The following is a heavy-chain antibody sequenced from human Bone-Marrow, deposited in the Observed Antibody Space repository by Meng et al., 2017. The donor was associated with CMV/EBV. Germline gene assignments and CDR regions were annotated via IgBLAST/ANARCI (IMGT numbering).Heavy chain of an antibody. D-gene: IGHD4-17*01. CDR3: AKDRSVRGTTDYFDY. Sequence: SGFTFSSYAMSWVRQAPGKGLEWVSVISGSGGSTYNADSVKGRFTISRDNSKNTLYLQMNGLRAEDTAVYYCAKDRSVRGTTDYFDYWGQGTLVTVSS. CDR2: ISGSGGST. V-gene: IGHV3-23*01. J-gene: IGHJ4*02. CDR1: GFTFSSYA.